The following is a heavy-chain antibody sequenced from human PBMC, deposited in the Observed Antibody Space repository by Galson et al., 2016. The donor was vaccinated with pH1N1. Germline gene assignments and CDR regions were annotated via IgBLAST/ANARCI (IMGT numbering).Heavy chain of an antibody. CDR2: IIPLFDTT. CDR1: GGTFSSSA. D-gene: IGHD2-21*01. CDR3: ASSVPGEYYYNYYYMDV. V-gene: IGHV1-69*13. Sequence: SVNVSCKVSGGTFSSSAITWVRQAPGQGLEYMGRIIPLFDTTNDAQKFQGRVTITADESTSTAYMELSSLRSEDTAVYYCASSVPGEYYYNYYYMDVWGAGTTVIVSS. J-gene: IGHJ6*03.